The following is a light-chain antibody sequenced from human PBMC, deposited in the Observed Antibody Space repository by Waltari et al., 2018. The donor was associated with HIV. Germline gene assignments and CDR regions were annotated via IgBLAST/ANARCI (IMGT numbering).Light chain of an antibody. Sequence: QSALTQPASVSGSPGQSITISCTGTSSDVGGYNYVSWYQQHPGKAPKLMIYDVSNRPSGVSKRFSGSKSGNPASLTISGLQAEDEADYYCSSYTSSSTKGVFGGGTKLTVL. J-gene: IGLJ3*02. CDR1: SSDVGGYNY. CDR2: DVS. V-gene: IGLV2-14*03. CDR3: SSYTSSSTKGV.